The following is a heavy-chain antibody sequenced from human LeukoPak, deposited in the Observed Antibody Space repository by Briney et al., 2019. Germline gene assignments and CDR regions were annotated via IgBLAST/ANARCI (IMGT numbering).Heavy chain of an antibody. CDR3: ARDRGDNWKYSIWAYLDP. J-gene: IGHJ5*02. D-gene: IGHD1-20*01. V-gene: IGHV4-4*07. CDR1: GGFISSYY. CDR2: IYTSGST. Sequence: SETLSLTCTVSGGFISSYYWSWIRQPAGKGLEWIGRIYTSGSTNYHPSLKSRVTMSVDTSKNQFSLKLSSVTAADTAVYYCARDRGDNWKYSIWAYLDPWGQGTPVTVSS.